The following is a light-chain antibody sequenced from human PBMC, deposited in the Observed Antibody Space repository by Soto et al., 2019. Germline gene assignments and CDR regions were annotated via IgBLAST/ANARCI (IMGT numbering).Light chain of an antibody. CDR1: SSNIGAAYD. Sequence: QSVLTQPPSVSGAPGQRITISCTGSSSNIGAAYDVHWYQQLPGTAPKLLIHSNSQRPSGVPDRFSGSKSDTSASLAISGLQSEDEADYYCAAWDDSLNGVTFGGGTKLTVL. V-gene: IGLV1-40*01. CDR2: SNS. CDR3: AAWDDSLNGVT. J-gene: IGLJ2*01.